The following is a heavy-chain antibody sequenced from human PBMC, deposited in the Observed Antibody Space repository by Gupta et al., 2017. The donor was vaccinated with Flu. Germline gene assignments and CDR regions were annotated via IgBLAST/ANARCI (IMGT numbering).Heavy chain of an antibody. Sequence: YVMHWVRQAPGKGLEWVAATSYDGNNKYYADSGRGRFTITRDNSKNTRYLQMDSLRVEDTXVXYCARPXSPVSSMQDGFDMWGQGTVVSVSS. CDR3: ARPXSPVSSMQDGFDM. CDR2: TSYDGNNK. CDR1: YV. D-gene: IGHD6-13*01. V-gene: IGHV3-30*19. J-gene: IGHJ3*02.